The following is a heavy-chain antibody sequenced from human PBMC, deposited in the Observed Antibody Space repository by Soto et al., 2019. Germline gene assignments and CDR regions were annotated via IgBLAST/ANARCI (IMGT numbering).Heavy chain of an antibody. V-gene: IGHV5-51*01. J-gene: IGHJ6*03. CDR1: GYSFTSYW. D-gene: IGHD3-16*02. Sequence: PGESLKISCKGSGYSFTSYWIGWVRQMPGKGLEWMGIIYPGDSDTRYSPSFQGQVTISADKSISTAYLQWSSLKASDTAMYYCASRVSVIHPVYYYYMDVWGKGTKVTVSS. CDR3: ASRVSVIHPVYYYYMDV. CDR2: IYPGDSDT.